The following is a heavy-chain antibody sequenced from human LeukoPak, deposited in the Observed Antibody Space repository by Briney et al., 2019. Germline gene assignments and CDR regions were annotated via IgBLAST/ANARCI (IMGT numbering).Heavy chain of an antibody. D-gene: IGHD1-26*01. CDR2: IHTGDST. J-gene: IGHJ4*02. V-gene: IGHV3-53*01. CDR1: GFAFSSNY. Sequence: GGSLRLSCTASGFAFSSNYMSWVRQAPGKGLECVSVIHTGDSTYYADSVKGRFTISRDNSKKTVFLQMNSLRAEDTAVYYCVRVWYSGSFPRCYYLEYWGQGALVTVSS. CDR3: VRVWYSGSFPRCYYLEY.